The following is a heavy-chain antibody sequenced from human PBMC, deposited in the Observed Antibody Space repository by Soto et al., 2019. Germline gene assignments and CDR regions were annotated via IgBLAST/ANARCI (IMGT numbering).Heavy chain of an antibody. V-gene: IGHV3-21*01. CDR3: ARDRTPDIVVVPAAVFVP. CDR2: ISSSSSYI. J-gene: IGHJ5*02. D-gene: IGHD2-2*01. CDR1: GFAFSRYC. Sequence: GSPRVCCGASGFAFSRYCMNAASQAPGKGLEWVSSISSSSSYIYYADSVKGRFTISRDNAKNSLYLQMNSLRAEDTAVYYCARDRTPDIVVVPAAVFVPWGQGP.